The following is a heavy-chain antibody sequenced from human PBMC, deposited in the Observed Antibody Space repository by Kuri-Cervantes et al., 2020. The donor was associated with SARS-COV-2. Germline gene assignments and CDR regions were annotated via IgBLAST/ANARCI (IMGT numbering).Heavy chain of an antibody. Sequence: SETLSLTCAVYGGSFSGYYWSWIRQPPGKGLEWIGEINHSGSTNYNPSLKSRVTISVDTPKNQFSLKLSSVTAADTAVYYCARHTDSSGYRPYYYYYYGMDVWGQGTTVTVSS. V-gene: IGHV4-34*01. CDR3: ARHTDSSGYRPYYYYYYGMDV. CDR2: INHSGST. J-gene: IGHJ6*02. D-gene: IGHD3-22*01. CDR1: GGSFSGYY.